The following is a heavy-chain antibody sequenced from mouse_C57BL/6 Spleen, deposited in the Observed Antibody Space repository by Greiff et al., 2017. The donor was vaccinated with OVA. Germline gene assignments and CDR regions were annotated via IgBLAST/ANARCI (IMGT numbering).Heavy chain of an antibody. D-gene: IGHD1-1*01. V-gene: IGHV1-52*01. CDR1: GYTFTSYW. CDR2: IDPSDSET. CDR3: ARRRDYYGSTYFDY. Sequence: LQQPGAELVRPGSSVKLSCKASGYTFTSYWMHWVKQRPIQGLEWIGNIDPSDSETHYNQKFKDKATLTVDKSSSTAYMQLSSLTSEDSAVYYCARRRDYYGSTYFDYWGQGTTLTVSS. J-gene: IGHJ2*01.